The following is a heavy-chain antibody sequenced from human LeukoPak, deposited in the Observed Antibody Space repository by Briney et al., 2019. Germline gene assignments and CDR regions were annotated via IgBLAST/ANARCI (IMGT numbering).Heavy chain of an antibody. V-gene: IGHV2-70*11. CDR1: GFSLRTSGMC. CDR2: IDWDDDK. D-gene: IGHD6-13*01. Sequence: SGPALVKPPQTLTLTCTFSGFSLRTSGMCVSWIRQPPGKALEWLARIDWDDDKYYSTSLKTRLTISMDTSKNQVVLTMTNMDPGDTATYYCARTPPVAAAGSFDYWGQGTLVTVSS. CDR3: ARTPPVAAAGSFDY. J-gene: IGHJ4*02.